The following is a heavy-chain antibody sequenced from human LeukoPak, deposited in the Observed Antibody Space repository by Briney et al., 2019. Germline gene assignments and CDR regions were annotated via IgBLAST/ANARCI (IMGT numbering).Heavy chain of an antibody. CDR2: INPNSGGT. V-gene: IGHV1-2*02. Sequence: ASVKVSCKASGYTFTGDYMHWVRQAPGQGLEWMGWINPNSGGTNYAQKFQGRVTMTRDTSISTAYMELSRLRSDDTAVYYCARGRITMVRGFDIWGQGTMVTVSS. D-gene: IGHD3-10*01. CDR1: GYTFTGDY. CDR3: ARGRITMVRGFDI. J-gene: IGHJ3*02.